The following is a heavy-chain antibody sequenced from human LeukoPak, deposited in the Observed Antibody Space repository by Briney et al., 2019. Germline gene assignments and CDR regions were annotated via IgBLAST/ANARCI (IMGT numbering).Heavy chain of an antibody. CDR1: GGSISSYY. V-gene: IGHV4-59*12. CDR2: IYYSGST. D-gene: IGHD3-10*01. CDR3: ARGGFVLLWFGESYWFDP. J-gene: IGHJ5*02. Sequence: SETLSLTCTVSGGSISSYYWSWIRQPPGKGLEWIGYIYYSGSTNYNPSLKSRVTISVDTSKNQFSLKLSSVTAADTAVYYCARGGFVLLWFGESYWFDPWGQGTLVTVSS.